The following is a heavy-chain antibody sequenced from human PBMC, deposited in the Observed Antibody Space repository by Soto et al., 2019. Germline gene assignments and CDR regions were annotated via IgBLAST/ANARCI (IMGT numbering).Heavy chain of an antibody. J-gene: IGHJ6*03. CDR2: ISSNGVGT. CDR3: ARRARPDFYYMDV. CDR1: GFTLSGYA. D-gene: IGHD6-6*01. V-gene: IGHV3-64*01. Sequence: VQLAESGGGLAQPGGSLRLSLAASGFTLSGYAMDWVRQAPGKGLEYVSGISSNGVGTYYANSVQGRFTISRDNSKNTVYLQMGSLRPEDMAVYYCARRARPDFYYMDVWGKGTTVTVSS.